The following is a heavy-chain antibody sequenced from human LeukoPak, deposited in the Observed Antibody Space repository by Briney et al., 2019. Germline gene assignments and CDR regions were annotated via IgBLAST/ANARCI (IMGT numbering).Heavy chain of an antibody. J-gene: IGHJ4*02. CDR3: AKVGELAYCGGDCYRGFDF. CDR1: GFTFSTYA. CDR2: ISGSGGST. Sequence: GGSLTLSCAASGFTFSTYAMSWVRQAPGKGLEWVSTISGSGGSTYYADSVKGRFTISRDNSKNTLYLQMNSLRAEAPAVYYCAKVGELAYCGGDCYRGFDFWGQGTLVTVSS. D-gene: IGHD2-21*02. V-gene: IGHV3-23*01.